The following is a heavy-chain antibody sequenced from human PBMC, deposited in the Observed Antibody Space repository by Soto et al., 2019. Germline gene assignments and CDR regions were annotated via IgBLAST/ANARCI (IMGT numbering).Heavy chain of an antibody. J-gene: IGHJ4*02. V-gene: IGHV3-30*18. CDR1: GFTFNNYG. D-gene: IGHD3-3*01. CDR3: AKRKTILGVTDRASSDY. Sequence: QVQLVESGGGVVQPGRSLRLSCAASGFTFNNYGMHWVRQAPGKGLEWVAMISYNGFNTNYADSVKGRFTISRDNSKNTLYLQMNSLRAEDTAIYYCAKRKTILGVTDRASSDYWGQGTLVTVSS. CDR2: ISYNGFNT.